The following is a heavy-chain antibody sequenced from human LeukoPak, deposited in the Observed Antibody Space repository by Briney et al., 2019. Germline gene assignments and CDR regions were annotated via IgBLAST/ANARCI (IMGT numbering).Heavy chain of an antibody. Sequence: KHGESLKISCKCSGYSFTTYWIAWVRQMPGKGLEWMGIIYPGDSDTRYSPSFQGQVTISADRSISTAYLQWSSLKASDTAMYYCARLTSGWYGGFGYWGQGTLVTVSS. CDR3: ARLTSGWYGGFGY. D-gene: IGHD6-19*01. J-gene: IGHJ4*02. V-gene: IGHV5-51*01. CDR1: GYSFTTYW. CDR2: IYPGDSDT.